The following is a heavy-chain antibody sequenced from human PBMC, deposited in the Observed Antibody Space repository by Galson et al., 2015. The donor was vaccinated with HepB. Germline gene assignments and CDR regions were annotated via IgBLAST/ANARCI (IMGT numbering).Heavy chain of an antibody. Sequence: SVTVSCKASGRAFSTYAFTWVRQAPGRGPEWMGGIIPMFGTETYAQKFQGRLTIIADDSTSTTSMELSSLTSEDTAIYYCARSSYRPGYSYGFYYFMDVWGQGTTVTVSS. V-gene: IGHV1-69*13. CDR2: IIPMFGTE. D-gene: IGHD5-18*01. CDR3: ARSSYRPGYSYGFYYFMDV. CDR1: GRAFSTYA. J-gene: IGHJ6*02.